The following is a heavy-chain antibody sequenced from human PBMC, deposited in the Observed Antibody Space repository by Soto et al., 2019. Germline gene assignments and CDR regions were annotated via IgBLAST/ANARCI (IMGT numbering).Heavy chain of an antibody. Sequence: QVQLVESGGGVVQPGRSLRLSCAASGFTFSNFPIHWVRQAPGKGLEWVTVISYDGSNEYYADSVKGRFTISRDNFKNKLYLQRTSLRPEDSGLYFCARVGLGSGWYHFDSWGQGTLVTVSS. CDR1: GFTFSNFP. J-gene: IGHJ4*02. CDR2: ISYDGSNE. D-gene: IGHD6-19*01. V-gene: IGHV3-30-3*01. CDR3: ARVGLGSGWYHFDS.